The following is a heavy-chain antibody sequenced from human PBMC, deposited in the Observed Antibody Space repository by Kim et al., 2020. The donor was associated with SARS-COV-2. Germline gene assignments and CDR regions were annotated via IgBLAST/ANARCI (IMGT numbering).Heavy chain of an antibody. J-gene: IGHJ4*02. CDR3: ARDYVDGYSYGYFFY. CDR2: IYHSGST. V-gene: IGHV4-4*02. D-gene: IGHD5-18*01. Sequence: SETLSLTCAVSGGSISSSNWWSWVRQPPGKGLEWIGEIYHSGSTNYNPSLKSRVTISVDKSKNQFSLKLSSVTAADTAVYYCARDYVDGYSYGYFFYWGQGTLVTVSS. CDR1: GGSISSSNW.